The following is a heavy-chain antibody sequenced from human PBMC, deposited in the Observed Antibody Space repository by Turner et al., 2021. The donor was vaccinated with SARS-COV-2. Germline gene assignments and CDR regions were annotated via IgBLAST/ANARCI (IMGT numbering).Heavy chain of an antibody. CDR2: IYSCGST. CDR1: GFTVSSNY. Sequence: EVQLVESGGGLVQPGGSLRLSCAASGFTVSSNYMTWVRQAPGKGLECVSVIYSCGSTYYADSVKGRFTISRHNSKNTLYLQMNSLRPEDTAVYYCASSSGYSSNWYLKHWGQGTLVTVSS. D-gene: IGHD6-13*01. V-gene: IGHV3-53*04. CDR3: ASSSGYSSNWYLKH. J-gene: IGHJ4*02.